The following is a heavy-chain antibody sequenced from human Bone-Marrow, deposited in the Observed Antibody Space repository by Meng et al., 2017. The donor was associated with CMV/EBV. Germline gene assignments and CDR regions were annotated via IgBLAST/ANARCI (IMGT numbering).Heavy chain of an antibody. J-gene: IGHJ4*02. CDR3: AREHYYDTPIGYFDY. Sequence: QPLSLTCSIPGDRVSSNSAAWNWIRQSPSRGLEWLGRTYYRSKWYNDYAVSVKSRITINPDTSKNQFSLQLNSVTPEDTAVYYCAREHYYDTPIGYFDYWGQGTLVTVSS. D-gene: IGHD3-22*01. CDR1: GDRVSSNSAA. V-gene: IGHV6-1*01. CDR2: TYYRSKWYN.